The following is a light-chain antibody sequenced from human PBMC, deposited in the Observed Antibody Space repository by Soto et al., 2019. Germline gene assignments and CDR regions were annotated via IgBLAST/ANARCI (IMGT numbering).Light chain of an antibody. CDR2: DVS. V-gene: IGLV2-11*01. Sequence: QSVLTQPRSVSGSPGQSVTISCTGTSSDVGGYNYVSWYQQHPGKAPKLMIYDVSKRPSGVPDRFSGSKSGNTASLTISGLQAEDEADYYCCSYAGSYTDFGGGTQLTVL. CDR1: SSDVGGYNY. CDR3: CSYAGSYTD. J-gene: IGLJ2*01.